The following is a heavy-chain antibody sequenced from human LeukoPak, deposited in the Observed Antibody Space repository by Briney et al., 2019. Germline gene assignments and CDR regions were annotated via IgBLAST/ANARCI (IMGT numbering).Heavy chain of an antibody. J-gene: IGHJ5*02. D-gene: IGHD4-17*01. CDR3: AKPPPPLMTTVTTPFDP. CDR2: ISYDGSNK. Sequence: GGSLRLSCAASGVTFSSYGMHWVRQAPGKGLEWVAVISYDGSNKYYADSVKGRFTISRDNSKNTLYLQMNSLRAEDTAVYYCAKPPPPLMTTVTTPFDPWGQGTLVTVSS. V-gene: IGHV3-30*18. CDR1: GVTFSSYG.